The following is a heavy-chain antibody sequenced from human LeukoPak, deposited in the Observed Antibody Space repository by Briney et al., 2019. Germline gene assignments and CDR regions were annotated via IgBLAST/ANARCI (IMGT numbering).Heavy chain of an antibody. V-gene: IGHV7-4-1*02. J-gene: IGHJ4*02. CDR2: INTNTGNP. CDR1: GYTFTSYA. D-gene: IGHD2-8*01. Sequence: ASVKVSCKASGYTFTSYAMNWVRQAPGRGLEWMGWINTNTGNPTYAQGFTGRFVFSLDTSVSTAYLQISSLKAEDTAVYYCARASYCTNGVCFGDLGFDYWGQGTLVTVSS. CDR3: ARASYCTNGVCFGDLGFDY.